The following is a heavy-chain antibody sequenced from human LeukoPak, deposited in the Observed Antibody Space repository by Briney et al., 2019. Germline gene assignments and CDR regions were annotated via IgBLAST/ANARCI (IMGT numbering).Heavy chain of an antibody. CDR3: AKGDSSSSQGCFDY. J-gene: IGHJ4*02. V-gene: IGHV3-30*04. D-gene: IGHD6-6*01. CDR2: ISYDGSNK. CDR1: GFTFSSYA. Sequence: GGSLRLSCAASGFTFSSYAMHWVRQAPGKGLEWVAVISYDGSNKYYADSVKGRFTISRDNSKNTLYLQMNSLRAEDTAVYYCAKGDSSSSQGCFDYWGQGTLVTVSS.